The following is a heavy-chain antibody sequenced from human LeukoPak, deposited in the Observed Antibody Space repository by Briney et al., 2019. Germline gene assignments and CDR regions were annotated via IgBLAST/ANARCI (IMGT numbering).Heavy chain of an antibody. CDR2: ISYDGSNK. V-gene: IGHV3-30*03. D-gene: IGHD3-10*01. Sequence: PGGSLRLSRAASGFTFSSYSMNWVRQAPGKGLEWVAVISYDGSNKYYADSVKGRFTISRDNSKNTLYLQMNSLRAEDTAVYYCARAMDPRGWFDPWGQGTLVTVSS. CDR3: ARAMDPRGWFDP. J-gene: IGHJ5*02. CDR1: GFTFSSYS.